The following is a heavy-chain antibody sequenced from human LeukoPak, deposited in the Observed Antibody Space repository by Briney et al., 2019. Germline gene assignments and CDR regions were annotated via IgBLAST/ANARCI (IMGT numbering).Heavy chain of an antibody. J-gene: IGHJ5*02. Sequence: GGSLRLSCTASGFTFSSYAMRWVRQAPEKGLEWVSSISAGGTSTYYADSVKGRFTISRDNSKNTIYLEMNSLRAEDTAVYHCAKREGLGWFDPWGQGTLVTVS. D-gene: IGHD1-26*01. CDR1: GFTFSSYA. CDR2: ISAGGTST. CDR3: AKREGLGWFDP. V-gene: IGHV3-23*01.